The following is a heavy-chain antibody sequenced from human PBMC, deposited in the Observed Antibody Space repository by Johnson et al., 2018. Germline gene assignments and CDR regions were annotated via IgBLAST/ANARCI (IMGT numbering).Heavy chain of an antibody. CDR3: ARDPGWSAFDI. J-gene: IGHJ3*02. CDR2: INQDGSKK. Sequence: VQLVESGGGLVHLGGSLRLSCEASGFPFSGSWMSWVRQAPGEGLAFVANINQDGSKKSYVDSVKGRFTISRDNAKNSVILQMNSLRADDTAVYYGARDPGWSAFDIWGQGTMVTVSS. CDR1: GFPFSGSW. V-gene: IGHV3-7*01. D-gene: IGHD1-14*01.